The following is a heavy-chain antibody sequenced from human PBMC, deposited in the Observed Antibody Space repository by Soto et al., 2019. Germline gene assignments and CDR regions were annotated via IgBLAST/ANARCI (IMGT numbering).Heavy chain of an antibody. J-gene: IGHJ4*02. D-gene: IGHD1-26*01. CDR2: IKQDGSEK. Sequence: GSLRLSCAASGFTFSRYWMSWVRQAPGKGLEWVANIKQDGSEKYYVDSVKGRFTISRDNAKNSLYLQMNSLRAEDTAVYYCARGGIVGATKTDYWGQGTLVTVSS. CDR3: ARGGIVGATKTDY. CDR1: GFTFSRYW. V-gene: IGHV3-7*03.